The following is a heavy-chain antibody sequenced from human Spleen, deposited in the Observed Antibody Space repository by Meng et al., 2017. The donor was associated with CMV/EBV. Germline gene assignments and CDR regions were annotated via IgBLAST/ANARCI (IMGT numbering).Heavy chain of an antibody. CDR3: AREPRYQLLYVRVHNWFDP. D-gene: IGHD2-2*02. CDR1: GYTFTGYY. Sequence: ASVKVSCKASGYTFTGYYMHWVRQAPGQGLEWMGWINPNSGGTNYAQKFQGRVTMTRDTSISTAYMELSRLRSDDTAVYYCAREPRYQLLYVRVHNWFDPWGQGTLVTVSS. V-gene: IGHV1-2*02. CDR2: INPNSGGT. J-gene: IGHJ5*02.